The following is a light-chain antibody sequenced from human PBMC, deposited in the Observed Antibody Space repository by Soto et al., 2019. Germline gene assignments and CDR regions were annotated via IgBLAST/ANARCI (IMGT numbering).Light chain of an antibody. Sequence: IVLTQAPVILSLSPGERATLSCSASQSVSSNYLAWYQQKPGQAPRLLIYGASSRFTGTPDRFSGRGSGTDFTLTISRLEPEDFAAYYCQPYGSSGRTFGQGTKVDIK. J-gene: IGKJ1*01. CDR2: GAS. CDR3: QPYGSSGRT. CDR1: QSVSSNY. V-gene: IGKV3-20*01.